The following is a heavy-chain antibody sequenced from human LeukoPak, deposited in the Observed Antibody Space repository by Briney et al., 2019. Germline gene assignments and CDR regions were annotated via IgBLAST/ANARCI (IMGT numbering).Heavy chain of an antibody. D-gene: IGHD2-8*02. V-gene: IGHV4-39*02. Sequence: SETLSLTCTVSGGSISSSSYYWGWIRQPPGEGLEWIGSIYYSGSTYYNPSLKSRVTISVDTSKNQFSLKLSSVTAADAAVYYCARDCTGGVCYHEIDYWGQGTLVTVSS. CDR1: GGSISSSSYY. CDR3: ARDCTGGVCYHEIDY. J-gene: IGHJ4*02. CDR2: IYYSGST.